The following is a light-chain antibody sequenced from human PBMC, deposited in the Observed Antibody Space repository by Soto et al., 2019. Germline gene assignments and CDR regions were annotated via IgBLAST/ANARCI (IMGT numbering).Light chain of an antibody. CDR1: QSVSSCY. J-gene: IGKJ1*01. CDR2: GAS. CDR3: QQYGSTWT. V-gene: IGKV3-20*01. Sequence: DIVLTQSPGTLSLSPGESAPLSRRASQSVSSCYVAWYQQKPGQAPRLLIYGASGRATGIPDWFSGSGSGTVFTLTISRLEPEDFAVYYCQQYGSTWTFGQGTKVDIK.